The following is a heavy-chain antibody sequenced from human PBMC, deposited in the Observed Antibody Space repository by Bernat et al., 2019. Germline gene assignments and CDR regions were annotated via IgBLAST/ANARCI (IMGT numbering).Heavy chain of an antibody. CDR1: GFTFRNYG. J-gene: IGHJ4*02. CDR3: ARLGSSWALDY. V-gene: IGHV3-33*08. Sequence: QVQLVESGGGVVQPGRSLRLSCAASGFTFRNYGMHWVRQAPGKGLEWVAVIWYDGSNKYYADSVKGRFTISRDNSKDTVYLQMNSLRAEDTAVYYCARLGSSWALDYWGQGTLVTVSS. CDR2: IWYDGSNK. D-gene: IGHD6-13*01.